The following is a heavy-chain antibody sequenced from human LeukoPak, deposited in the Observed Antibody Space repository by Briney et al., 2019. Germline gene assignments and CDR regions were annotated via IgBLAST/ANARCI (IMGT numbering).Heavy chain of an antibody. V-gene: IGHV3-7*01. CDR2: IKQDGSEK. CDR3: ARVRYYYGSGRSMDV. D-gene: IGHD3-10*01. Sequence: GGSLRLSCAASGFTFSSYWMSWVRQAPGKGLEWVANIKQDGSEKYYVDSVKGRFTISRDNAKNSLYLQMNSLRAEDTAVYYCARVRYYYGSGRSMDVWGQGTTVTVSS. J-gene: IGHJ6*02. CDR1: GFTFSSYW.